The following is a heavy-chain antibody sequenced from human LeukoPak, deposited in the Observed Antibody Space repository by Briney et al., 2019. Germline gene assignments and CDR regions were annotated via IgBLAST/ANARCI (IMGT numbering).Heavy chain of an antibody. CDR3: ARIIGDRSSWYSDY. D-gene: IGHD6-13*01. V-gene: IGHV4-4*02. CDR1: GGSISSSNW. Sequence: SGTLSLTCAVSGGSISSSNWWSWVRQPPGKGLEWIGEIYHSGSTNYNPSLKSRVTISVDTSKNQFSLKLSSVTAADTAVYYCARIIGDRSSWYSDYWGQGTLVTVSS. CDR2: IYHSGST. J-gene: IGHJ4*02.